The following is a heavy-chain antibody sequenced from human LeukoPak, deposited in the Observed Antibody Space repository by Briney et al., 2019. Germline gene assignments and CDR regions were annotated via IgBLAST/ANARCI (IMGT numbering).Heavy chain of an antibody. J-gene: IGHJ3*01. CDR1: GFTFSSYA. Sequence: PGGSLRLSCAASGFTFSSYAMHWVRQAPGKGLEWVAVISYDGSNKYYADSVKGRFTISRDNSKNTLYLQMSSLRAEDTAVYYCAREMEEMADSDASDFWGQGTLVAVSS. V-gene: IGHV3-30-3*01. CDR3: AREMEEMADSDASDF. D-gene: IGHD5-24*01. CDR2: ISYDGSNK.